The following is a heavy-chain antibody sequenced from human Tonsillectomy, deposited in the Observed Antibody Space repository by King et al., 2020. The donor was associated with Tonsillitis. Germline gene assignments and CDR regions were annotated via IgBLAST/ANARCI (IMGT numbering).Heavy chain of an antibody. CDR1: GFTFGHYG. CDR3: AKNPWERSGWD. CDR2: INWNGGDI. J-gene: IGHJ4*02. D-gene: IGHD6-19*01. Sequence: VQLVESGGGVVRPGGSLRLSCAASGFTFGHYGMSWVRQVPGKGLEWVSGINWNGGDIGYADSVKGRFTISRDNAKNSLYLQMNSLRAEDTALYYCAKNPWERSGWDWGQGTLVTVSS. V-gene: IGHV3-20*04.